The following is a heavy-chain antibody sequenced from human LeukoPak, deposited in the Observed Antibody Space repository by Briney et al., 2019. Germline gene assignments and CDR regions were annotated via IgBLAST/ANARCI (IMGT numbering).Heavy chain of an antibody. J-gene: IGHJ4*02. CDR1: GFTFSGYG. D-gene: IGHD4/OR15-4a*01. Sequence: PGGSLRLSCAASGFTFSGYGMNWVRQAPGKGLEWVSYISSNSRSIDYADSVKGRFTISRDNAKNSLYLQMNSLRAEDTAMYYCARDFGAKDDYWGQGTLVTVSS. CDR3: ARDFGAKDDY. CDR2: ISSNSRSI. V-gene: IGHV3-48*01.